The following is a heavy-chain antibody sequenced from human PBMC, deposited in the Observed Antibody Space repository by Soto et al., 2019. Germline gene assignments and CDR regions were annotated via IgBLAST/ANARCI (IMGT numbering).Heavy chain of an antibody. J-gene: IGHJ6*03. Sequence: AASVKVSCKASGYTFTSYGIRWVRQAPGQGLEWMGWISAYNGNTNYAQKLQGRVTMTTDTSTSTAYMELRSLRSDDTAVYYCAREGSSGWYYYYYYYLDVWGKGTTVTVSS. V-gene: IGHV1-18*01. CDR2: ISAYNGNT. CDR3: AREGSSGWYYYYYYYLDV. CDR1: GYTFTSYG. D-gene: IGHD6-19*01.